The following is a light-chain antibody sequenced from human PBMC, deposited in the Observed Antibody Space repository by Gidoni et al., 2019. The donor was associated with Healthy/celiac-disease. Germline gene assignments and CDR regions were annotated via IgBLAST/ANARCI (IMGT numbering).Light chain of an antibody. Sequence: EIVMTKSPATLSVSPGERATLSCRASQSVSSNLAWYQQKPGQAPRLLIYGASTRATGIPAMFSGSVSVTEFTLTISSLQSEDFAVYYCQQYNNWPPPFTFGPGTKVDIK. CDR2: GAS. CDR1: QSVSSN. J-gene: IGKJ3*01. CDR3: QQYNNWPPPFT. V-gene: IGKV3-15*01.